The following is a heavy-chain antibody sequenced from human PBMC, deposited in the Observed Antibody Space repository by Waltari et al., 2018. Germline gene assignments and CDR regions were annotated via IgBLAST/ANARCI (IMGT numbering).Heavy chain of an antibody. D-gene: IGHD3-3*01. Sequence: EVQLVESGGGLVQPGGSLRLSCAASEFTFAYYWVTWVRQAPGKGLEWVANIKEDGSEKYYVDSVKGRFTISRDIAKNSLYLQMSSLRVEDTAVYYCATQSWSNFEYWGQGTLVTVSS. CDR3: ATQSWSNFEY. V-gene: IGHV3-7*01. J-gene: IGHJ4*02. CDR1: EFTFAYYW. CDR2: IKEDGSEK.